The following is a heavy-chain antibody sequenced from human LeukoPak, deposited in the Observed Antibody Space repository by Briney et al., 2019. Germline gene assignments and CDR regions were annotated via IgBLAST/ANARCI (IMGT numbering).Heavy chain of an antibody. Sequence: SETLSLTCTVSGGSISRYYWSWIRQPPGKGLEWIGYIYYSGSNNYNPSLKSRVTISVDTSKNQFSLKLSSVTAADTAVYYCARWAWNDAGRWFDPWGQGTLVTVSS. V-gene: IGHV4-59*01. D-gene: IGHD1-1*01. J-gene: IGHJ5*02. CDR1: GGSISRYY. CDR2: IYYSGSN. CDR3: ARWAWNDAGRWFDP.